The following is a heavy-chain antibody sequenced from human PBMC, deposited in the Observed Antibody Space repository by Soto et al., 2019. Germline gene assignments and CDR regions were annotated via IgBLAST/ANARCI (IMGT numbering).Heavy chain of an antibody. CDR1: GGSISSGGYY. CDR2: IYYSGST. D-gene: IGHD4-17*01. J-gene: IGHJ3*02. Sequence: QVQLQESGPGLVKPSQTLSLTCTVSGGSISSGGYYWSWIRQHPGKGLEWIGYIYYSGSTYYNPSLKSRVTISVATSKNQFSLKLSSVTAADTAVYYCARSYGDSYDAFDIWGQGTMVTVSS. CDR3: ARSYGDSYDAFDI. V-gene: IGHV4-31*03.